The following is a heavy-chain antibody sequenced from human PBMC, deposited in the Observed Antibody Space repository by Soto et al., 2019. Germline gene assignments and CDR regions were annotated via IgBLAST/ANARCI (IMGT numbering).Heavy chain of an antibody. CDR2: IYATGTT. V-gene: IGHV4-4*07. J-gene: IGHJ5*02. Sequence: SETLSLTCTVSGASISGYYWSWIRKSAGKGLEWIGRIYATGTTDYNPSLKSRVMMSVDTSKKQFSLKLRSVTAADTAVYYCVRDGTKTLRDWFDPWAQGISVTVSS. D-gene: IGHD1-1*01. CDR3: VRDGTKTLRDWFDP. CDR1: GASISGYY.